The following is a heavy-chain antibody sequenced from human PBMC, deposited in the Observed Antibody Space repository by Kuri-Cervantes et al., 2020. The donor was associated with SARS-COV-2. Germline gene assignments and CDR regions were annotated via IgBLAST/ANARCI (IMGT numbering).Heavy chain of an antibody. V-gene: IGHV3-30*04. CDR2: TSDDGKKK. CDR3: ARARAGGYNDAFDI. D-gene: IGHD5-24*01. CDR1: GFTFGSYA. J-gene: IGHJ3*02. Sequence: GESLKISCVASGFTFGSYAIHCVRQAPGKGLEWVAVTSDDGKKKYYADSVKGRFTISRDNSKNTLYLQMNSLRAGDTAVYYCARARAGGYNDAFDIWGQGTMVTVSS.